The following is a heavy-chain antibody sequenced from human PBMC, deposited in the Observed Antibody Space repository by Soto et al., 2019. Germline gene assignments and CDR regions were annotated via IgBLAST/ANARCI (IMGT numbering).Heavy chain of an antibody. Sequence: PSETLSLTCAVSGVSIITGDFSLHWIRQPPGKGLEWVGYIYHEGSTYYNPSLKGRATISVDRSKNYFSLKLSSVTAADTGVYFCARGRSTSGYPNFDPWGQGTLVTVSS. J-gene: IGHJ5*02. CDR2: IYHEGST. CDR3: ARGRSTSGYPNFDP. D-gene: IGHD3-22*01. V-gene: IGHV4-30-2*01. CDR1: GVSIITGDFS.